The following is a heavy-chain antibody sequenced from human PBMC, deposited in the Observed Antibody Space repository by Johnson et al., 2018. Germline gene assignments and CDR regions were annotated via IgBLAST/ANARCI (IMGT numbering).Heavy chain of an antibody. CDR1: GGTFSSYA. V-gene: IGHV1-69*01. Sequence: QVQLVESGAEVKKPGSSVKVSCKASGGTFSSYAISWVRQAPGQGLEWMGGIIPIFGRANYAQKFQGRVPITADESTSKAYMGLCSLRSEDTAVYYCATLAGYGDPDDAFDMWGQGTRVTVSS. CDR2: IIPIFGRA. J-gene: IGHJ3*02. CDR3: ATLAGYGDPDDAFDM. D-gene: IGHD4-17*01.